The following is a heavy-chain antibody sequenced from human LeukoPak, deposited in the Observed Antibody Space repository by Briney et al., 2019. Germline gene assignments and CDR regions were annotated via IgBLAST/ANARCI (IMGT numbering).Heavy chain of an antibody. D-gene: IGHD2-15*01. CDR1: GYTFSIYG. CDR2: ISAYNGNT. V-gene: IGHV1-18*01. Sequence: ASVKVSCKASGYTFSIYGISWVRPAPGQGLEWMGWISAYNGNTNYAQKLQGRVTMTTDTSTSTAYMELRSLRSDDTAVYYCARDWENCSGGSCYAAYNWFDPWGQGTLVTVSS. J-gene: IGHJ5*02. CDR3: ARDWENCSGGSCYAAYNWFDP.